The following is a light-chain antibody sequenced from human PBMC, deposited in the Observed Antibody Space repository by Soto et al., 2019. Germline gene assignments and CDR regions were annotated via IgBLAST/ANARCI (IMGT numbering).Light chain of an antibody. CDR1: QSVGRK. V-gene: IGKV3-15*01. J-gene: IGKJ1*01. Sequence: EIEMTQSPATLSVSPGERATLSCRSSQSVGRKLAWYQQKPGQAPRLLIYDASNRAMGVPARVSGSGSGTEFTLTISSLQSEGVALYHRQQAAIWPPSTFGQGTKVAI. CDR2: DAS. CDR3: QQAAIWPPST.